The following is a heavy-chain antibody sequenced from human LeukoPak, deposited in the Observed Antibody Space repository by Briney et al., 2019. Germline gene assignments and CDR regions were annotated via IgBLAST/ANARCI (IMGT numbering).Heavy chain of an antibody. CDR1: GGSISSYY. Sequence: SETLSLTCTVSGGSISSYYWSWIRQPPGEELEWIGYIYYSGSTNYNPSLKSRVTISVDTSKNQFSLKLSSVTAADTAVYYCARADTWNWVDPWGQGTLVTVSS. D-gene: IGHD2/OR15-2a*01. J-gene: IGHJ5*02. CDR3: ARADTWNWVDP. V-gene: IGHV4-59*01. CDR2: IYYSGST.